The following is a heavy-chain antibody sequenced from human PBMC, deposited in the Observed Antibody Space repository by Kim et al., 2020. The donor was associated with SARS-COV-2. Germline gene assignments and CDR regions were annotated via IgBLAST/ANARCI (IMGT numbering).Heavy chain of an antibody. CDR3: ARDRGVCVGGGGSCYLYYYYGMDV. CDR2: ISYDGSNK. CDR1: GFTFSSYA. D-gene: IGHD2-15*01. Sequence: GGSLRLSCAASGFTFSSYAMHWVRQAPGKGLEWVAVISYDGSNKYYADSVKGRITISRDNSKNTLYLQMNSLRAEDTAVYYCARDRGVCVGGGGSCYLYYYYGMDVWGQGTTVTVSS. V-gene: IGHV3-30*04. J-gene: IGHJ6*02.